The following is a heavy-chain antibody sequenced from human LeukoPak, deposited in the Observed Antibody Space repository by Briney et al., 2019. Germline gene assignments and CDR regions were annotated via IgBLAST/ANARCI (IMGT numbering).Heavy chain of an antibody. CDR3: ARGWGGVSLDAFDI. D-gene: IGHD2-8*01. J-gene: IGHJ3*02. V-gene: IGHV1-2*02. CDR1: GYTFTGYY. Sequence: ASVKVSCKASGYTFTGYYMHWVRQAPGQGLEWMGWINPNSGGTNYAQKFRGRVTMTRDTSISTAYMELSRLRSDDTAVYYCARGWGGVSLDAFDIWGQGTMVTVSS. CDR2: INPNSGGT.